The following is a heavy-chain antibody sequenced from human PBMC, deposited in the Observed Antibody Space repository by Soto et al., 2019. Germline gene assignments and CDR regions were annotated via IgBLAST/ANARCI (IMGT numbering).Heavy chain of an antibody. D-gene: IGHD2-15*01. V-gene: IGHV1-18*01. J-gene: IGHJ4*02. CDR1: GYTFTSYG. CDR2: ISGYNGDR. CDR3: ARDPEGVAEPFDY. Sequence: QVQLVQSGAEVEKPGASVKVSCKASGYTFTSYGISWVRQAPGQGLEWMGWISGYNGDRNYAQKPRGRVTMTKDTSTSTAYMELRSLRSDDTAVYYCARDPEGVAEPFDYWGQGTLVTVSS.